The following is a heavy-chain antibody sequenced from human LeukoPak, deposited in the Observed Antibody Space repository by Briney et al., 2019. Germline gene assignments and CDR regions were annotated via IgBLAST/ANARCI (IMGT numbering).Heavy chain of an antibody. D-gene: IGHD2-2*01. Sequence: ASVKVSCKASGGTFSSYAISWVRQAPGQGLEWMGGIIPIFGTANYAQKFQGRVTITTDESTSTAYMELSSLRSEDTAVYYCASAVVPAAIKSPINYYYMDVWGKGTTVTVSS. CDR2: IIPIFGTA. J-gene: IGHJ6*03. CDR1: GGTFSSYA. CDR3: ASAVVPAAIKSPINYYYMDV. V-gene: IGHV1-69*05.